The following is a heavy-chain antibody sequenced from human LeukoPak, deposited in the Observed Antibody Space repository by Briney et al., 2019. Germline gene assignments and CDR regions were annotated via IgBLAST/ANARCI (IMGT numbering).Heavy chain of an antibody. D-gene: IGHD3-22*01. CDR3: ARVQYRSGYYSNWFDP. J-gene: IGHJ5*02. Sequence: SQTLSLTCTVSGGSISSGGYYWSWIRQHPGKGLEWIGYIYYSGSTYYNPSPKSRVTISVDTSKNQFSLKLSSVTAADTAAYYCARVQYRSGYYSNWFDPWGQGTLVTVSS. CDR2: IYYSGST. CDR1: GGSISSGGYY. V-gene: IGHV4-31*03.